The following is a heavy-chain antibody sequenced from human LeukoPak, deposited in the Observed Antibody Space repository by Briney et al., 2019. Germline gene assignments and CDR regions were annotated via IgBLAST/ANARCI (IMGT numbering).Heavy chain of an antibody. V-gene: IGHV5-51*01. CDR3: ARRWYSRSSGGVWFDP. D-gene: IGHD6-6*01. J-gene: IGHJ5*02. CDR1: GYSFYAYW. Sequence: GESLKISCKGSGYSFYAYWIGWVRQMPGKGLEWMGIIYPGDSDTTYSPSFQGQVTISADKSISTAYLQWSSLKASDTAMYYCARRWYSRSSGGVWFDPWGQGTLVTVSS. CDR2: IYPGDSDT.